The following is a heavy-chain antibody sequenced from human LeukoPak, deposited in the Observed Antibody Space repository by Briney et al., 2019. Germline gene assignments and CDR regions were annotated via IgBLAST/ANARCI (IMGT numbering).Heavy chain of an antibody. CDR2: ISGSGSST. J-gene: IGHJ4*02. D-gene: IGHD6-19*01. CDR1: GFTFSSYA. V-gene: IGHV3-23*01. Sequence: GGSLRLSCAASGFTFSSYAMSWVRQAPGKGLEWVSGISGSGSSTYYADSVKGRFTISRDNSKNTLYLQMNSLRAEDTAVYYCAKDGMQWLEQPAYFDYWGQGTLVTVSS. CDR3: AKDGMQWLEQPAYFDY.